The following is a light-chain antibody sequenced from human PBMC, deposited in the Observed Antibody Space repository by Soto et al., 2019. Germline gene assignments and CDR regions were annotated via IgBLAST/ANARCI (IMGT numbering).Light chain of an antibody. CDR2: YDD. CDR1: SSNIGNNA. CDR3: AVWDDSLNAWV. J-gene: IGLJ3*02. Sequence: QSVLTQPPSMSGAPRQWVTISCSGSSSNIGNNAVSWYQQLPGKAPKLLIYYDDLLPSGVSDRFSGSKSGTSASLAISGLQSEDEADYYCAVWDDSLNAWVFGGGTKLTVL. V-gene: IGLV1-36*01.